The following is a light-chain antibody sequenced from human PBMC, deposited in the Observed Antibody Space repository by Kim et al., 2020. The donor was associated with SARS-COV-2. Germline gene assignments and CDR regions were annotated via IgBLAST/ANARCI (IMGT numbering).Light chain of an antibody. J-gene: IGKJ1*01. Sequence: DIQMTQSPSTLSASVGDRVTITCRASQSVSGWLAWYQQKGGKAPKLLIYDVSTLESGVPSRFSGSGSGTEFTLTISSLQPDDFATYDCQQYDTYSPTFGQGTKVEIK. CDR2: DVS. CDR1: QSVSGW. V-gene: IGKV1-5*01. CDR3: QQYDTYSPT.